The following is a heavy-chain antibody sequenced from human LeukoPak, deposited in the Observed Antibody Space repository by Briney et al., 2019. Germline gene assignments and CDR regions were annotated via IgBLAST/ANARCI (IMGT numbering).Heavy chain of an antibody. CDR3: AKDRDSSSYNWFDP. CDR2: ISYEGSNK. Sequence: GRSLRLSCAASGFTFSSYGMHWVRQAPGKALDGWAFISYEGSNKYYADSVKGRFTISRDNSKNTLYLQMNSLRAEDTAVYYCAKDRDSSSYNWFDPWGQGTLVSVSS. V-gene: IGHV3-30*18. J-gene: IGHJ5*02. D-gene: IGHD6-13*01. CDR1: GFTFSSYG.